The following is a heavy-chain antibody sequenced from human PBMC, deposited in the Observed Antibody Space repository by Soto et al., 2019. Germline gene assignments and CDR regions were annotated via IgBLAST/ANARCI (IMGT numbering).Heavy chain of an antibody. CDR1: GYTFTSYG. V-gene: IGHV1-18*01. J-gene: IGHJ5*02. CDR3: ARDSVVIGGTTDNWFAP. Sequence: ASVKVSCKASGYTFTSYGISWVRQAPGQGLEWMGWISAYNGNTNYAQKLQGRVTMTTDTSTSTAYMELRGLRSDDTAVYYCARDSVVIGGTTDNWFAPWGQGTLVTVSS. D-gene: IGHD1-1*01. CDR2: ISAYNGNT.